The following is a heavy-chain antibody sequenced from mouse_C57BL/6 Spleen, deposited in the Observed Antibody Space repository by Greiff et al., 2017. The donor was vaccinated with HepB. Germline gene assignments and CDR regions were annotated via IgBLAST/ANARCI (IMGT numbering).Heavy chain of an antibody. V-gene: IGHV14-2*01. CDR3: ARNYGSFSWFAY. Sequence: VQLQQSGAELVKPGASVKLSCTASGFNIKDYYMHWVKQRTEQGLEWIGRIDPEDGETKYAPKFKGKATITADTSSNTAYLQLSSLTSEDTAVYYCARNYGSFSWFAYWGQGTLVTVSA. CDR2: IDPEDGET. D-gene: IGHD1-1*01. CDR1: GFNIKDYY. J-gene: IGHJ3*01.